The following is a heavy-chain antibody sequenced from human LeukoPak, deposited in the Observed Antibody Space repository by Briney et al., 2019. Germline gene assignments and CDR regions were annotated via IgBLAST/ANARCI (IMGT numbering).Heavy chain of an antibody. Sequence: GGSLRLSCAASGFTFSSYAMSWVRQAPGEGLEWVSAISGSGGSTYYADSVKGRFTISRDNSKNTLYLQMNSLRAEDTAVYYCAKDMSTMVRGVIEDAFDIWGQGTMVTVSS. CDR3: AKDMSTMVRGVIEDAFDI. J-gene: IGHJ3*02. CDR2: ISGSGGST. D-gene: IGHD3-10*01. V-gene: IGHV3-23*01. CDR1: GFTFSSYA.